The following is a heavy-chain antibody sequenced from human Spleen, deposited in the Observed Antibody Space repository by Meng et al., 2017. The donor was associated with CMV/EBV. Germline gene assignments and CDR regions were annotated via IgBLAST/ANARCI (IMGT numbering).Heavy chain of an antibody. Sequence: GESLKISCAASGFTFSDYYMSWIRQAPGQGLEYITYITPSGDTIYYADSMKGRLTISRDNAKNSLYLQMNSLRAEDTALYYCARRGNWNYVETYYFDYWGQGILVTVSS. CDR1: GFTFSDYY. CDR2: ITPSGDTI. D-gene: IGHD1-7*01. V-gene: IGHV3-11*01. CDR3: ARRGNWNYVETYYFDY. J-gene: IGHJ4*02.